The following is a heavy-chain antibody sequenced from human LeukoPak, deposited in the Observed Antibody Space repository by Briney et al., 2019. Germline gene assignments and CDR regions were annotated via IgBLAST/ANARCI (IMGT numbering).Heavy chain of an antibody. CDR3: ARAPAVYHTYYYYMDV. CDR2: ISSSSSTI. CDR1: GFTFSSYS. V-gene: IGHV3-48*01. J-gene: IGHJ6*03. D-gene: IGHD2-2*01. Sequence: QAGGSLRLSCAASGFTFSSYSMNWVRQAPGKGLEWVSYISSSSSTIYYADSVKGRFTISRDNAKNSLYLQMNSLRAEDTAVYYCARAPAVYHTYYYYMDVWGKGTTVTVSS.